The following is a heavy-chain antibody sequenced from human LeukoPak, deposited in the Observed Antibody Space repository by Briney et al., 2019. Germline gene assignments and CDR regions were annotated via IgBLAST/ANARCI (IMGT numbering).Heavy chain of an antibody. Sequence: PGGSLRLSCAASGFTFSSYTMSWVRQAPGKGLEWVSAISSSGGSIYYADSVKGRFTISRDNSKNTLYLQMNSLRAEDTAVYYCAKEPRPRYYYDSSGYFDYWGQGTLVSVSS. CDR1: GFTFSSYT. J-gene: IGHJ4*02. CDR3: AKEPRPRYYYDSSGYFDY. V-gene: IGHV3-23*01. D-gene: IGHD3-22*01. CDR2: ISSSGGSI.